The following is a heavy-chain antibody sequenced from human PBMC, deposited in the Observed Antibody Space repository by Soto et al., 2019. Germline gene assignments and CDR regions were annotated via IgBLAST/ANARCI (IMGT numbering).Heavy chain of an antibody. V-gene: IGHV4-30-2*01. Sequence: SETLSLTCAVSGGSISSGGYSWSWIRQPPGKGLEWIGYIYHSGSTYYNPSLKSRATISVDRSKNQFSLKLSSVTAADTAVYYCARGYSGSYYGWFDPWGQGTLVTVSS. D-gene: IGHD1-26*01. CDR3: ARGYSGSYYGWFDP. CDR2: IYHSGST. J-gene: IGHJ5*02. CDR1: GGSISSGGYS.